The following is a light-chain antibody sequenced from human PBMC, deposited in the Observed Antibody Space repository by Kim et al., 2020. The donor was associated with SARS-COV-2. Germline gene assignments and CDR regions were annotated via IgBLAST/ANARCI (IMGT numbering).Light chain of an antibody. CDR3: AAWDDSLNGVV. Sequence: QAVVAQSPSASGTPGQRVTISCSGSPSNIGGNSVHWYQQLSGAAPKLLIYDNNRRPSGVPDRFSGSKSGSSASLAISGVQSDDEADYHCAAWDDSLNGVVFGGGTQLTVL. CDR2: DNN. CDR1: PSNIGGNS. J-gene: IGLJ2*01. V-gene: IGLV1-44*01.